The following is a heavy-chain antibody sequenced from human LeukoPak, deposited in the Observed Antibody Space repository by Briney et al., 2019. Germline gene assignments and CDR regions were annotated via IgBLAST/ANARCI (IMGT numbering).Heavy chain of an antibody. D-gene: IGHD3-10*01. V-gene: IGHV4-34*01. J-gene: IGHJ4*02. Sequence: SETLCLTCAVYGGSFSGYYWSWIRQPPGKGLEWIGEINHSGSTNYNPSLKSRVTISVDTSKNQFSLKLSSVTAADTAVYYCASSLYGSGSFDYWGQGTLVTVSS. CDR3: ASSLYGSGSFDY. CDR2: INHSGST. CDR1: GGSFSGYY.